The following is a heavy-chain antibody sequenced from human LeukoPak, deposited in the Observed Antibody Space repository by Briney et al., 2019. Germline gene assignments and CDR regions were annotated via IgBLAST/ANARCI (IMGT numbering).Heavy chain of an antibody. Sequence: PGGSLRLSCVASGFTFSSRDWMTWVRQAPGKGLEWVANIKQDGSEKNYVDSVKGRFTISRDNAKNSLYLQMNSLRAEDTAVYNCARVPLNYYYYMDVWGKGTTVTVSS. CDR1: GFTFSSRDW. V-gene: IGHV3-7*01. CDR2: IKQDGSEK. CDR3: ARVPLNYYYYMDV. J-gene: IGHJ6*03.